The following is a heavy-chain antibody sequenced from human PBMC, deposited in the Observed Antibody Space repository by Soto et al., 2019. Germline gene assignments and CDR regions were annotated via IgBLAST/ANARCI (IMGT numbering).Heavy chain of an antibody. D-gene: IGHD2-15*01. CDR3: ASELVVVAATDY. CDR1: GFTFSSYA. Sequence: HPGGSLRLSCAASGFTFSSYAMHWVRQAPGKGLEWVAVISYDGSDKYYADSVKGRFAISRDNSKNTLYLQMNSLRAEDAAVYYCASELVVVAATDYWGQGTLVTVSS. CDR2: ISYDGSDK. J-gene: IGHJ4*02. V-gene: IGHV3-30*09.